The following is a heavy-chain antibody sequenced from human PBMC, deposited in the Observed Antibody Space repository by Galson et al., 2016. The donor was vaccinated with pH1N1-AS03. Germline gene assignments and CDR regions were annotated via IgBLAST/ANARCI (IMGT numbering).Heavy chain of an antibody. V-gene: IGHV1-2*06. CDR2: INSKNGDT. CDR1: GYTFSAYY. CDR3: ATPQSLKVGATSAFDL. D-gene: IGHD1-26*01. J-gene: IGHJ2*01. Sequence: SVKVSCKASGYTFSAYYMHWMRQAPGQGLEWLGRINSKNGDTDYAPKFRDRLTMTRDTSITTAYLELRSLTSGDMALYYCATPQSLKVGATSAFDLWGRGTLVTVTS.